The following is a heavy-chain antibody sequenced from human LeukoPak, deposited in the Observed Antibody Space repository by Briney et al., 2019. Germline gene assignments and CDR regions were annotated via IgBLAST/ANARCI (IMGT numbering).Heavy chain of an antibody. CDR2: IYHSGST. CDR1: GGSISSGGYY. V-gene: IGHV4-30-2*01. J-gene: IGHJ5*02. D-gene: IGHD6-6*01. Sequence: SETLSLTCTVSGGSISSGGYYWSWIRQPPGKGLEWIGYIYHSGSTYYNPSLKSRVTISVDRSKNQFSLKLSSVTAADTAVYYCARSPDGSSPLGNWFDPWGQGTLVTVSS. CDR3: ARSPDGSSPLGNWFDP.